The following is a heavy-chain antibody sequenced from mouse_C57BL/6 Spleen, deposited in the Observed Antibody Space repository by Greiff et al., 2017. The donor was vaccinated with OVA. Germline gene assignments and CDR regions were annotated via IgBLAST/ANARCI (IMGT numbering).Heavy chain of an antibody. CDR2: IYPGDGDT. CDR3: ARGGLGGNYFDD. J-gene: IGHJ2*01. D-gene: IGHD1-1*02. Sequence: QVQLQQSGPELVKPGASVKISCKASGYAFSSSWMNWVKQRPGKGLEWIGRIYPGDGDTNYNGKFKGKATLTADKSSSTAYMQLSSLTSEDSAVYFCARGGLGGNYFDDWGQGTTLTVSS. V-gene: IGHV1-82*01. CDR1: GYAFSSSW.